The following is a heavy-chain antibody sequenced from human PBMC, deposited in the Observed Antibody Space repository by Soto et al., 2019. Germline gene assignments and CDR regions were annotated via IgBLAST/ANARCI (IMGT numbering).Heavy chain of an antibody. CDR3: ARAFGYSCYDYGNNWFDP. Sequence: SETLSLTCTVSGGSISSGGYYWSWIRQHPGKGLEWIGYIYYSGSTYYDPSLKSRVTISVDTSKNQFSLKLSSVTAADTAVYYCARAFGYSCYDYGNNWFDPWGQGTLVTVSA. CDR2: IYYSGST. D-gene: IGHD5-12*01. V-gene: IGHV4-31*03. J-gene: IGHJ5*02. CDR1: GGSISSGGYY.